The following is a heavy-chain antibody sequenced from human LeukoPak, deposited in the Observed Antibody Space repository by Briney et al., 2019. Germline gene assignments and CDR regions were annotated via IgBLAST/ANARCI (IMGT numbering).Heavy chain of an antibody. Sequence: GRSLRLSCAASGFTFSSYAMHWVRQAPGKGLEWVAVISYDGSNKYYADSVKGRFTISRDNSKNTLYLQMNSLRAEDTAVYYCARDQWRWGYYYYMDVWGQGTMVTVSS. CDR2: ISYDGSNK. V-gene: IGHV3-30*04. CDR3: ARDQWRWGYYYYMDV. J-gene: IGHJ6*03. CDR1: GFTFSSYA. D-gene: IGHD2-15*01.